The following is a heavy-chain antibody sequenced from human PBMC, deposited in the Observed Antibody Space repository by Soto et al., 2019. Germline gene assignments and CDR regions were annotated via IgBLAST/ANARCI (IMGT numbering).Heavy chain of an antibody. V-gene: IGHV3-7*01. CDR2: IKQDESEK. D-gene: IGHD3-3*01. CDR3: AREGSYYDFWIRSRGFAGMDV. Sequence: GGSLRLSCAASGFTFSSYWMSWVRQAPGKGLEWVANIKQDESEKYYVDSVKGRFTISRDNAKNSLYLQMNSLRAEDTAVYYCAREGSYYDFWIRSRGFAGMDVWGQGTTVTVSS. J-gene: IGHJ6*02. CDR1: GFTFSSYW.